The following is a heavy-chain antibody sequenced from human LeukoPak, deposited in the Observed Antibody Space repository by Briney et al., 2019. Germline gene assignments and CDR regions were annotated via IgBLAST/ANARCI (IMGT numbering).Heavy chain of an antibody. D-gene: IGHD1-1*01. CDR1: GGSISSGGYY. J-gene: IGHJ6*02. V-gene: IGHV4-61*08. CDR2: IYYTGST. Sequence: SETLSLTCTVSGGSISSGGYYWSWIRQHPGKALEWIGYIYYTGSTNYNPSLKSRVTISRDTSKNQFSLRLTSVTAADTAVYYCARATSHYYHAVDVWGQGTTVTVSS. CDR3: ARATSHYYHAVDV.